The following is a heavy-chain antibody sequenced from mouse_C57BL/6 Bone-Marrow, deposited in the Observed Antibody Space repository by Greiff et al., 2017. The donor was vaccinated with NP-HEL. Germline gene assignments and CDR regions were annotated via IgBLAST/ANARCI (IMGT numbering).Heavy chain of an antibody. J-gene: IGHJ4*01. CDR3: ARRGYGSSYAMDY. CDR2: IDPEDGAT. CDR1: GFNIKAYY. Sequence: EVQLQQSGAELVKPGASVKLSCTASGFNIKAYYMHWVKQRTEQGLEWIGRIDPEDGATKYAPKFPGKATITADTSSNTAYLQLSSLTSEDTAVYYCARRGYGSSYAMDYWGQGTSVTVSS. D-gene: IGHD1-1*01. V-gene: IGHV14-2*01.